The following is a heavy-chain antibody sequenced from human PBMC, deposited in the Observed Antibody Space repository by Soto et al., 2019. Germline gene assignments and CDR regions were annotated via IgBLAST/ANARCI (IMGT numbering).Heavy chain of an antibody. J-gene: IGHJ3*02. Sequence: ESGGGLVKPGGSLRLSCAASGFTFTRHSMNWVRQAPGKGLEGVSCISGTGTFIYYSDSVKGRFTISRDDAKTSMYLQMNSLAAEDTAVYYCASGTATDKGDALDIWGPWTMVTAS. CDR2: ISGTGTFI. CDR3: ASGTATDKGDALDI. D-gene: IGHD1-1*01. CDR1: GFTFTRHS. V-gene: IGHV3-21*06.